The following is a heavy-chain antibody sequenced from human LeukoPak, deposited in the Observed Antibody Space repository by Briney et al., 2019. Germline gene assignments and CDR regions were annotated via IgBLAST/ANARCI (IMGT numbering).Heavy chain of an antibody. CDR3: ARDTKLDVDTAMVPDY. Sequence: ASVKVSCKASGYTFTSYYMHWVRQAPGQGLEWMGIINPSGGGTSYAQKFQGRVTMTRDTSTSTIYMELSSLRSEDTAVYYCARDTKLDVDTAMVPDYWGQGTLVTVSS. V-gene: IGHV1-46*01. D-gene: IGHD5-18*01. CDR1: GYTFTSYY. J-gene: IGHJ4*02. CDR2: INPSGGGT.